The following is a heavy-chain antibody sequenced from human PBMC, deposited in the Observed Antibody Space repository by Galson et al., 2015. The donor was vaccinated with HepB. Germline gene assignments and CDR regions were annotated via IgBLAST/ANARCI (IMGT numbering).Heavy chain of an antibody. V-gene: IGHV3-48*03. CDR2: ISSGGAIT. D-gene: IGHD6-13*01. CDR1: GFPFSSFE. Sequence: SLRLSCAASGFPFSSFEMNWVRQAPGKGLEWVSYISSGGAITYYADSAQGRFTTSRDNSKNTLYLQMNSLRAADTAVYYCATSIAAAGIDYWGQGTLVTVSS. CDR3: ATSIAAAGIDY. J-gene: IGHJ4*02.